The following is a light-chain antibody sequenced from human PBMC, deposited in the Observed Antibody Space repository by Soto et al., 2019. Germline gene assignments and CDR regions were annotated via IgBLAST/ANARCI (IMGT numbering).Light chain of an antibody. CDR3: ISYAGSSNV. CDR2: EVN. V-gene: IGLV2-8*01. J-gene: IGLJ1*01. Sequence: QSVLTQPPSASGSPGQSVAISCTGTSSDVGGYNYVSWYQQHPGKAPKLMIYEVNKRPSGVPDRFSGSKSGNTASLTVSGLQAEDEAAYYCISYAGSSNVFGTGTKLTVL. CDR1: SSDVGGYNY.